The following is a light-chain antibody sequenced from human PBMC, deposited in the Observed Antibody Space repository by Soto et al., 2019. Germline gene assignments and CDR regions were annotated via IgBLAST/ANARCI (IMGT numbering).Light chain of an antibody. V-gene: IGKV3-20*01. CDR2: GAS. Sequence: ILMTQSPATLSVSPGETATLSCRAGQSVSTKLAWYQQKPGQAPRLLINGASTRATGVPDRFSGSGSGTDFSPPISRLEPEDFAVYYCQQYGSRPSWTFGQGTKVDIK. J-gene: IGKJ1*01. CDR1: QSVSTK. CDR3: QQYGSRPSWT.